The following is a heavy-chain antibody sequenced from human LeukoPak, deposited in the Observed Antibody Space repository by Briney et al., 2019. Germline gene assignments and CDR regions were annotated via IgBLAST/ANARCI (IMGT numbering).Heavy chain of an antibody. D-gene: IGHD3-9*01. Sequence: VSAISGSGGSTYYAESVKGRFTISRDNSKDTLYLQMNSLRAEDTAVYYCAKRDFDDYFDYWGQGTLVTVSS. CDR2: ISGSGGST. CDR3: AKRDFDDYFDY. V-gene: IGHV3-23*01. J-gene: IGHJ4*02.